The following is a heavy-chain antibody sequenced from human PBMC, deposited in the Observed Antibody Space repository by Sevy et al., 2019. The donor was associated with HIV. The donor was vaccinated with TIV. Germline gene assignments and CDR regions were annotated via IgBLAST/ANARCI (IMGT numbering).Heavy chain of an antibody. CDR1: GGSISSYY. V-gene: IGHV4-59*13. J-gene: IGHJ4*02. CDR3: ARERQLVLDY. Sequence: SETLSLTCTVSGGSISSYYWSWIRQPPGKGLEWIGYIYYRGSTNYNPSLKSRVTLSVDTSKNQFSLKLSSVTAADTAVYYCARERQLVLDYWGQGTLVTVSS. D-gene: IGHD6-13*01. CDR2: IYYRGST.